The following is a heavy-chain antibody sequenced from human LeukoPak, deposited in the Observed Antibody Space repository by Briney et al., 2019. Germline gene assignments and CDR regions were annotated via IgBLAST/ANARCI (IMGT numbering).Heavy chain of an antibody. CDR1: GYTFTGYY. J-gene: IGHJ6*03. Sequence: ASVKVSCKASGYTFTGYYMHWVRQAPGQGLEWMGWINANSGGTNYVQKFQGRVTMTRDTSISTAYMDLSRLRSDDTAVYYCAREVLGGNSGGYYSYYMDVWGKGTTVTVSS. CDR3: AREVLGGNSGGYYSYYMDV. V-gene: IGHV1-2*02. CDR2: INANSGGT. D-gene: IGHD4-23*01.